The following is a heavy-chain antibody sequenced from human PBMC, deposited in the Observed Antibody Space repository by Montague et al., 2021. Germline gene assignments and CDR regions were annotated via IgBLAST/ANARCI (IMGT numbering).Heavy chain of an antibody. J-gene: IGHJ5*02. D-gene: IGHD3-10*01. Sequence: SETLSLTCTVSGGSIINAHWSWVRQPPGKGLEWIGCMFFGGATSYNPSLKSRVTMSVDTSTNQFSLKLSFVTAADTAVYYCAKQDYFVSGTSYKGFDPWGQGILVTVSS. CDR1: GGSIINAH. CDR3: AKQDYFVSGTSYKGFDP. CDR2: MFFGGAT. V-gene: IGHV4-59*08.